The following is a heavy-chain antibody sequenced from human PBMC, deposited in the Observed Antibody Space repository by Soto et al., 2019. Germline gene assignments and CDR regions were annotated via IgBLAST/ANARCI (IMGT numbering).Heavy chain of an antibody. CDR3: ARDQVGATGDY. Sequence: GASVKVSCKASGYTFTSYGISWVRQAPGQGLEWMGWISAYNGNRNYAQKVQGRVTMTTDTSTNTAYMELRSLRSDDTAVYYCARDQVGATGDYWGQGTLVTVYS. V-gene: IGHV1-18*01. CDR1: GYTFTSYG. D-gene: IGHD1-26*01. J-gene: IGHJ4*02. CDR2: ISAYNGNR.